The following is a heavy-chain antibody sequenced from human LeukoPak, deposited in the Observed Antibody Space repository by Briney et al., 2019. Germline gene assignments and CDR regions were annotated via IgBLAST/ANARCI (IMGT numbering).Heavy chain of an antibody. D-gene: IGHD1-1*01. CDR2: IYYTGST. Sequence: SETLSLTCTASGGSISSSDYYWGWIRQPPGKGLEWIGSIYYTGSTYYNPSLQSRVSISVDTSKNQFALKLSSVTAADTAVYYCASPTVNWGQGTLVTVSS. J-gene: IGHJ4*02. V-gene: IGHV4-39*01. CDR3: ASPTVN. CDR1: GGSISSSDYY.